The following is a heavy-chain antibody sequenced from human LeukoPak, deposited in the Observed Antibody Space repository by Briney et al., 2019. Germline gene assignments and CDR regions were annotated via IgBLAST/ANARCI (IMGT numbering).Heavy chain of an antibody. Sequence: GGSLRLSCAASGFTFSNYDMNWVRQAPGKGLEWVSSISSGSRYIYYADSVKGRFTISRDNAKNSLYLQMNSLRAEDTAVYYCARDVFTEGDYWGQGTLVTVSS. CDR1: GFTFSNYD. CDR3: ARDVFTEGDY. CDR2: ISSGSRYI. D-gene: IGHD3-16*01. J-gene: IGHJ4*02. V-gene: IGHV3-21*01.